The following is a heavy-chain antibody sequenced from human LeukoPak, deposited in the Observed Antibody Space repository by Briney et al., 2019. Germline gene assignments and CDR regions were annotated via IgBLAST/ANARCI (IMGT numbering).Heavy chain of an antibody. V-gene: IGHV4-34*01. Sequence: PSETLSLTCAVYGGSFSGYYWSWIRQPPGKGLEWIGEINHSGSTNYNPPLKSRVTISVDTSKNQFSLKLSSVTAADTAVYFCAREDGYNRRNVFDIWGQGTMVTVSS. CDR2: INHSGST. CDR1: GGSFSGYY. D-gene: IGHD5-24*01. CDR3: AREDGYNRRNVFDI. J-gene: IGHJ3*02.